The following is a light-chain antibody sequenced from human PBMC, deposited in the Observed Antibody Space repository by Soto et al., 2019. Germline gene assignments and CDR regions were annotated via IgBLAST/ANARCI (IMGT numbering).Light chain of an antibody. CDR1: QSVSSY. J-gene: IGKJ3*01. V-gene: IGKV3-11*01. Sequence: EIVLTQSPATLSLSPGERATFSCRASQSVSSYLAWYQQKPGQAPRLLIYDASSRAYGLPARFSGSGSGIDLTLTMSSLGPEYSAAYYCQLPRSFGPATKVDI. CDR2: DAS. CDR3: QLPRS.